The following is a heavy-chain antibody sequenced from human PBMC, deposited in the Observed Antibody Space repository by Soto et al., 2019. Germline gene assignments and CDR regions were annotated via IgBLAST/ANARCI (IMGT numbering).Heavy chain of an antibody. Sequence: SETRSLACNVYGDSMSRLYWSWISQPAGKGVEWIGRIYTSGSTIYNPSLKSRVTMSIDTSKNPFSLKLNSVAAACTAVYFCERGAEVAGTRVSRVYFQEWGQG. J-gene: IGHJ1*01. CDR1: GDSMSRLY. D-gene: IGHD6-19*01. CDR2: IYTSGST. V-gene: IGHV4-4*07. CDR3: ERGAEVAGTRVSRVYFQE.